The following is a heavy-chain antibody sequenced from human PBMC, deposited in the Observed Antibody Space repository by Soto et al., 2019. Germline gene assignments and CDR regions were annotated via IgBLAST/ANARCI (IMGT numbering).Heavy chain of an antibody. CDR2: IYHSGTT. CDR3: DTVIPDNRYFAY. CDR1: VVSIGNDDYS. D-gene: IGHD3-16*02. Sequence: PSETPSLTCTFSVVSIGNDDYSCSWFRQPPWKGLEWIGYIYHSGTTYYNPSLTSRVTISVDGSNNQFSLKLTSMTAADTAVYYCDTVIPDNRYFAYWGQGILVPVSS. V-gene: IGHV4-30-2*01. J-gene: IGHJ4*02.